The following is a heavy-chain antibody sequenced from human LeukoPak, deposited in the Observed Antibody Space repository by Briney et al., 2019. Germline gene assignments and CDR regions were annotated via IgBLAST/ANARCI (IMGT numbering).Heavy chain of an antibody. J-gene: IGHJ6*02. CDR3: ARVPSMVTWGGYHGMDV. CDR1: GGSISSGGYY. D-gene: IGHD5-18*01. V-gene: IGHV4-31*03. CDR2: IYYSGST. Sequence: SQTLSLACTVSGGSISSGGYYWSWIRQHPGKGLEWIGYIYYSGSTYYNPSLKSRVTISVDTSKNQFSLKLSSVTAADTAVYYCARVPSMVTWGGYHGMDVWGQGTTVTVSS.